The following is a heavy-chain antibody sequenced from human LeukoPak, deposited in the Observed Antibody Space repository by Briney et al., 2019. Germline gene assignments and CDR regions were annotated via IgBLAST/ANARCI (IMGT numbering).Heavy chain of an antibody. CDR2: ISYDGSNK. Sequence: GRSLRLSCAASGFTFSSYGMHWVRQAPGKGLEWVAVISYDGSNKYYANSVKGRFTISRDNSKNTLYLQMNSLSAEDTAVYYRAKDLSPLYYYYGMDVWGQGTTVTVSS. CDR1: GFTFSSYG. CDR3: AKDLSPLYYYYGMDV. J-gene: IGHJ6*02. V-gene: IGHV3-30*18.